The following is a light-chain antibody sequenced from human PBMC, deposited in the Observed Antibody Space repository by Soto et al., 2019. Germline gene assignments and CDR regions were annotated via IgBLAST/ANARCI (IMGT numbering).Light chain of an antibody. V-gene: IGKV1-39*01. CDR3: QQSYSTPPT. J-gene: IGKJ5*01. CDR1: QSISSY. Sequence: DIQITHSPSSLSASVGDRVTITCRASQSISSYLNWYQQKPGKAPKLLIYAASSLQSGVPSRFSGSGSGTDFPLTISSLQPEDFATYYCQQSYSTPPTFGQGTRLEI. CDR2: AAS.